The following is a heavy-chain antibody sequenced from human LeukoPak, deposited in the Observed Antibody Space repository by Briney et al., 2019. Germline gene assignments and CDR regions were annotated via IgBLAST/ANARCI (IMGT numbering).Heavy chain of an antibody. Sequence: ASVKVSCKVSGYTLTELSMHWVRQAPGKGLECMGGFDPEDGETIYAQKFQGRVTLTRDMSTSTDYMELSSLRSEDTAVYYCARDNSLQDMAWWFDPWGQGTLVIVSS. CDR3: ARDNSLQDMAWWFDP. CDR1: GYTLTELS. D-gene: IGHD5-24*01. CDR2: FDPEDGET. J-gene: IGHJ5*02. V-gene: IGHV1-24*01.